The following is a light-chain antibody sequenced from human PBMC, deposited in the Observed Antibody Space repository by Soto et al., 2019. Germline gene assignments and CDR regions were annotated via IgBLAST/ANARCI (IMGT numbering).Light chain of an antibody. CDR2: SNN. CDR1: SSNIGGNA. J-gene: IGLJ1*01. Sequence: QSVLTQPPSASGTPGQRVTISCSGSSSNIGGNALNWYQQLPGTTPKLLIYSNNQRPSGVPDRFSGSKSGTSASLAISGLQSEDEADYYCAAWDDSLSGYVFGTGTKLTVL. V-gene: IGLV1-44*01. CDR3: AAWDDSLSGYV.